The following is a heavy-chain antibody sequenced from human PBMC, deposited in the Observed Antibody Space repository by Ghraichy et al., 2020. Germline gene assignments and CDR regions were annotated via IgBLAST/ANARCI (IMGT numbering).Heavy chain of an antibody. CDR2: IYYSGST. J-gene: IGHJ5*02. CDR3: ARGPYYYGSGVGWFDP. V-gene: IGHV4-31*03. Sequence: SETLSRTCTVSGGSISSGGYYWSWIRQHPGKGLEWIGYIYYSGSTYYNPSLKSRVTISVDTSKNQFSLKLSSVTAADTAVYYCARGPYYYGSGVGWFDPWGQGTLVTVSS. D-gene: IGHD3-10*01. CDR1: GGSISSGGYY.